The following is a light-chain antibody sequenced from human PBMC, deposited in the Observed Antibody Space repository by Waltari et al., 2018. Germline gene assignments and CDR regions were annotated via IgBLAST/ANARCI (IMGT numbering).Light chain of an antibody. J-gene: IGKJ1*01. CDR2: QTS. CDR1: QSVSPW. CDR3: QHYYTSSRT. V-gene: IGKV1-5*03. Sequence: TCRASQSVSPWLAWYQQKPGKAPKLLIYQTSSLESGVPSRFSGSGSGTEFDLTISSLQPDDFATYYCQHYYTSSRTFGQGTKVEIK.